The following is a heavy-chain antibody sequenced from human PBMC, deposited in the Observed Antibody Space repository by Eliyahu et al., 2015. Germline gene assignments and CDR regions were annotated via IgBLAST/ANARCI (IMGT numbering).Heavy chain of an antibody. CDR1: GFSLTTXGVG. V-gene: IGHV2-5*02. CDR3: AHKYSYDSSAWSFDY. J-gene: IGHJ4*02. CDR2: IFWDDDR. D-gene: IGHD3-22*01. Sequence: QITLKESGPTLVKPTQTLTLTCTFXGFSLTTXGVGVGWIRQPPGKALEWLALIFWDDDRSYSPSLKTRLTITKDTSMNQVVLTMTNMDPVDTATYYCAHKYSYDSSAWSFDYWGQGTLVTVSS.